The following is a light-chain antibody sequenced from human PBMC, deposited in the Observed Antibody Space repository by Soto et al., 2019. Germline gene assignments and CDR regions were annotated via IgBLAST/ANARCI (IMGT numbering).Light chain of an antibody. V-gene: IGKV1-39*01. CDR3: QQSFSSPRT. CDR2: AAA. J-gene: IGKJ2*01. CDR1: KSVSTY. Sequence: DIQMTQSPSSLSASVGDRVTITCRASKSVSTYLNWYQQKPGKAPELLIYAAASLQSGVPSRFSGSGSGTDFTLTINSLQPEDFATYYCQQSFSSPRTFGQGTELQIK.